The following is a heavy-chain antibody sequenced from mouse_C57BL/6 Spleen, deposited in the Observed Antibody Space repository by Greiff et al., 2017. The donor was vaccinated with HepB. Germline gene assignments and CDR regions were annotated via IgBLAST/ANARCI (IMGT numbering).Heavy chain of an antibody. V-gene: IGHV1-64*01. Sequence: QVQLQQPGAELVKPGASVKLSCKASGYTFTSYWMHWVKQRPGQGLEWIGMIHPNSGSTNYNEKFKSKATLTVDKSSSTAYMQLSSLTSEDSAVYYCARPIYYDYPWYFDVWGTGTTVTVSS. CDR3: ARPIYYDYPWYFDV. D-gene: IGHD2-4*01. J-gene: IGHJ1*03. CDR1: GYTFTSYW. CDR2: IHPNSGST.